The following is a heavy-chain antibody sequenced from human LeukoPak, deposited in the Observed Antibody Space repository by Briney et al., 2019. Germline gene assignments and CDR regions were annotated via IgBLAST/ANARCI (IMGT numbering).Heavy chain of an antibody. CDR3: ARQVVYSSGWSHFDY. D-gene: IGHD6-19*01. CDR1: GGSISSYY. V-gene: IGHV4-59*08. CDR2: IYYSGST. J-gene: IGHJ4*02. Sequence: SETLSLTCTVSGGSISSYYWSWIRQPPGKGLEWIGYIYYSGSTNYNPSLKSRVTISVDTSKNQFSLKLSSVTAADTAVYYCARQVVYSSGWSHFDYWGQGTLVTVSS.